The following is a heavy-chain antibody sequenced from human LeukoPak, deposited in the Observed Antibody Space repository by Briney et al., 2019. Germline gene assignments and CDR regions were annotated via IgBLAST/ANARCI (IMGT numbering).Heavy chain of an antibody. V-gene: IGHV3-23*01. CDR3: AKSPEYSSGWYYFDY. D-gene: IGHD6-19*01. CDR1: GFTFSSYA. J-gene: IGHJ4*02. Sequence: GGSLRLSCAASGFTFSSYAMSWVCQAPGKGLEWVSAISGSGGSTYYADSVKGRFTISRDNSKNTLYLQMNSLRAEDTAVYYCAKSPEYSSGWYYFDYWGQGTLVTVSS. CDR2: ISGSGGST.